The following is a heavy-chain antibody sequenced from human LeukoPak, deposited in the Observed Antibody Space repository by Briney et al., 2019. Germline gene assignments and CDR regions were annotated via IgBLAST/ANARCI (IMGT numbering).Heavy chain of an antibody. CDR3: AKGAIAVAGTFYFDY. D-gene: IGHD6-19*01. V-gene: IGHV3-9*01. J-gene: IGHJ4*02. CDR1: GFTFDDYA. CDR2: ISWNSGSI. Sequence: PGRSLRLSCAASGFTFDDYAMHWVRQAPGKGLEWVSGISWNSGSIGYADSVKGRFTISRDNAKNSLYLQMNSLRAEDTALYYCAKGAIAVAGTFYFDYWGKGTMVTVSS.